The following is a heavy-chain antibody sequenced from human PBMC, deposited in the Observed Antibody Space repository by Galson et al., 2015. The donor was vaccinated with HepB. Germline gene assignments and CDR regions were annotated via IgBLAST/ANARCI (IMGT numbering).Heavy chain of an antibody. J-gene: IGHJ4*02. V-gene: IGHV1-18*01. CDR2: ISSYNGNT. Sequence: SVKVSCKASGSTFPNYGISWVRQAPGQGLEWMGRISSYNGNTDYAQKFQGRVTMTTDTSTSTVYMELRSLRSDDTAVYYCARDTSYGDSSLSYWGQGTLVTVSS. D-gene: IGHD4-17*01. CDR3: ARDTSYGDSSLSY. CDR1: GSTFPNYG.